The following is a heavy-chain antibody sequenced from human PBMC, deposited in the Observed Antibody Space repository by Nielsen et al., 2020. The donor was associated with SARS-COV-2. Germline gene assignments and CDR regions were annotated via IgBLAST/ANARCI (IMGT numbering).Heavy chain of an antibody. D-gene: IGHD6-13*01. Sequence: GESLKISCAASGFTFSSYAMSWVRQAPGKGLEWVSAISGSGGSTYYADSVKGRFTISRDDSKNTAYLQMNSLRTEDTAIYHCTRVNPINGSWFDAFDIWGQGTLVTVSS. J-gene: IGHJ3*02. CDR2: ISGSGGST. CDR3: TRVNPINGSWFDAFDI. CDR1: GFTFSSYA. V-gene: IGHV3-23*01.